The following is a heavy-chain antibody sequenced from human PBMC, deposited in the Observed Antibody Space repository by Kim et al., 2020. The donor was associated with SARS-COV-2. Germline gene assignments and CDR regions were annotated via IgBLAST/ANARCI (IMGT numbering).Heavy chain of an antibody. V-gene: IGHV3-7*01. D-gene: IGHD6-6*01. CDR3: ARDEGVYT. Sequence: GGSLRLSCVVSGFTFSNYWMTWVRQAPGKGLEWVANIKQDGSEKYYVDSVKGRFTISRDNAKSSLFLQMNSLRAEDTAVYYCARDEGVYTWGQGTLVTVSS. CDR1: GFTFSNYW. CDR2: IKQDGSEK. J-gene: IGHJ5*02.